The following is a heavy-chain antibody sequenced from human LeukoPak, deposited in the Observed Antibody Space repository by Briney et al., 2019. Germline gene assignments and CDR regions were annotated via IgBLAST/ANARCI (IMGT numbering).Heavy chain of an antibody. J-gene: IGHJ3*01. D-gene: IGHD2-15*01. CDR2: ISGYTGDK. Sequence: ASVKVSCKTSGYTFTNYDIYWVRQAAGHGLECMGWISGYTGDKKYAQILQGRFTVTTDTSTSTAYMELRSLTYHDTAVYYCARAGYCGDGGCRGGSAFDVWGQGTMVTVSS. CDR3: ARAGYCGDGGCRGGSAFDV. CDR1: GYTFTNYD. V-gene: IGHV1-18*01.